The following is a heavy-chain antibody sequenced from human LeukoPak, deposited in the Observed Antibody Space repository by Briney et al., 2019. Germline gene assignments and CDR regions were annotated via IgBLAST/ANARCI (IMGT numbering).Heavy chain of an antibody. CDR3: ARDWFHAIDY. J-gene: IGHJ4*02. CDR1: GFTFDDYG. D-gene: IGHD2/OR15-2a*01. Sequence: GGSLRLSCAASGFTFDDYGMSWVRQAPGEGLVWVSRIRSDGSDTRYAESVMGRFTISRDNAKNTLYLQMNSLRAEDTAVYYCARDWFHAIDYWGQGTLVTVSS. V-gene: IGHV3-74*01. CDR2: IRSDGSDT.